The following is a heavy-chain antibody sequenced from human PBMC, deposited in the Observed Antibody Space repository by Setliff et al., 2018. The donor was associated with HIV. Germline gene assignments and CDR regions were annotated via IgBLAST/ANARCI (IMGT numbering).Heavy chain of an antibody. D-gene: IGHD3-3*01. Sequence: PSETLSLTCAVYGGSFSGYYWSWIRQPPGKGLEWIGEINHSGSTNYNPALKSRVTISLDPSKNQFSLKLSSATAADTAVFYCARGHLDRALFGVVTLRRGAGRPASYGMDVWGQGTTVTVSS. J-gene: IGHJ6*02. CDR2: INHSGST. CDR3: ARGHLDRALFGVVTLRRGAGRPASYGMDV. CDR1: GGSFSGYY. V-gene: IGHV4-34*01.